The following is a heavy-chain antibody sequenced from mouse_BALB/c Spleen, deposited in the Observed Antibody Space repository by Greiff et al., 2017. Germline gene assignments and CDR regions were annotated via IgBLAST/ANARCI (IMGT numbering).Heavy chain of an antibody. V-gene: IGHV2-2*02. Sequence: QVQLQQSGPGLVQPSQSLSITCTVSGFSLTSYGVHWVRQSPGKGLEWLGVIWSGGGTDYNAAFISRLSISKDNSQSQVFFKMNSLQANDAAIYYCARNSLGLGAMGYWGQGTSVNVPS. CDR2: IWSGGGT. CDR3: ARNSLGLGAMGY. D-gene: IGHD4-1*01. J-gene: IGHJ4*01. CDR1: GFSLTSYG.